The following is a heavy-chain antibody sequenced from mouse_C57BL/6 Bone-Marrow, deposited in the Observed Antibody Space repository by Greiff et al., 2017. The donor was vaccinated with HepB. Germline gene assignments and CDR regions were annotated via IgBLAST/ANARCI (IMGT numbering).Heavy chain of an antibody. D-gene: IGHD1-1*01. J-gene: IGHJ2*01. CDR2: IYPRSGNT. CDR1: GYTLTSYG. Sequence: QVQLKQSGAELARPGASVKLSCKASGYTLTSYGISWVKQRTGQGLEWIGEIYPRSGNTYYNEKFKGKATLTADKSSSTAYMELRSLTSEDSAVYFCAKRGFTTGGDYWGQGTTLTVSS. V-gene: IGHV1-81*01. CDR3: AKRGFTTGGDY.